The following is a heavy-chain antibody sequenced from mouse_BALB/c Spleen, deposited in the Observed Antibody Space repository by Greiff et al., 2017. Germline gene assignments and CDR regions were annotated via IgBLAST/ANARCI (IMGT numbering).Heavy chain of an antibody. Sequence: QVQLQQPGAELVRPGASVKLSCKASGYTFTSYWIDWVKQRPGQGLEWIGNIYPSDSYTNYNQKFKDKATLTVDKSSSTAYMQLSSPTSEDSAVFYCTRSYYYGSSLYAMDYWGQGTSVTVSS. V-gene: IGHV1-69*02. D-gene: IGHD1-1*01. CDR3: TRSYYYGSSLYAMDY. J-gene: IGHJ4*01. CDR1: GYTFTSYW. CDR2: IYPSDSYT.